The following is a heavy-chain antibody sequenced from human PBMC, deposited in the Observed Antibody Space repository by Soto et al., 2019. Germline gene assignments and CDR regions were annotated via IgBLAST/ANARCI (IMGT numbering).Heavy chain of an antibody. CDR1: GGSISSYY. D-gene: IGHD3-3*01. CDR2: IYYSGST. V-gene: IGHV4-59*01. CDR3: ARVYYDFWSGYYSNWFDP. Sequence: PSETLSLTCTVSGGSISSYYWSWIRQPPGKGLEWIGYIYYSGSTNYNPSLKGRVTISVDTSKNQFSLKLSSVTAADTAVYYCARVYYDFWSGYYSNWFDPWGQGTLVTVSS. J-gene: IGHJ5*02.